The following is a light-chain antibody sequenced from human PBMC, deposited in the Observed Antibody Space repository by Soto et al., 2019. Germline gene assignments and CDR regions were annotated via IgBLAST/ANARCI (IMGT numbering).Light chain of an antibody. CDR1: QSIRIY. J-gene: IGKJ4*01. V-gene: IGKV1-39*01. CDR2: EAS. Sequence: DIHLTQSPSSLSASLGHIVTLTCRASQSIRIYLNWYQQKPGKAPKLLMYEASSLHSGVPSRFSGSGSGTDFTLTISSMKPEDSATYYCQQSYTAPTFGGGTKVDIK. CDR3: QQSYTAPT.